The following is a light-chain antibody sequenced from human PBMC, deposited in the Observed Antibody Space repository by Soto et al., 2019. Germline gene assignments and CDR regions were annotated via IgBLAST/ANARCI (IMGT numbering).Light chain of an antibody. Sequence: EIVLTQSPGTLSLSPGEKATLSCRASQSAGDTFLSWYQQKPGLAPRLLIYGVSNRATGIPDRFSGSGSGTDFILPISRLEPEDFALYYCGQFVSSPPRTFGQGTKVEIK. J-gene: IGKJ1*01. CDR2: GVS. CDR1: QSAGDTF. V-gene: IGKV3-20*01. CDR3: GQFVSSPPRT.